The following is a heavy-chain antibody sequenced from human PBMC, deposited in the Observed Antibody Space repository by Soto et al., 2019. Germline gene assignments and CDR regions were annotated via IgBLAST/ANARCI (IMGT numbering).Heavy chain of an antibody. V-gene: IGHV4-30-4*01. CDR1: GGSISSGDYY. Sequence: QVQLQESGPGLVKPSQTLSLTCTVSGGSISSGDYYWSWIRQPPGKGLEWIGYIYYSGSTYYNPSRKSRVTIAVDTSKNQFSLKLSSVTAADTAVYYCARRSTVTTHFDYWGQGTLVTVSS. D-gene: IGHD4-4*01. CDR3: ARRSTVTTHFDY. J-gene: IGHJ4*02. CDR2: IYYSGST.